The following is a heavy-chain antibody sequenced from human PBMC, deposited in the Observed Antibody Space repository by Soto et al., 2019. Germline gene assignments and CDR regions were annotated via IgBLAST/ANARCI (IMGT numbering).Heavy chain of an antibody. CDR2: INESGSRT. Sequence: GGSLRLSCAASGFTFTSYAMSWVRQAPGKGLEWVSTINESGSRTYYTDSVKGRFTISRDTSTNTLYLQMNSLRAEDTALYYCAKDARPSSWGQGTLVTVSS. J-gene: IGHJ5*02. V-gene: IGHV3-23*01. CDR3: AKDARPSS. CDR1: GFTFTSYA.